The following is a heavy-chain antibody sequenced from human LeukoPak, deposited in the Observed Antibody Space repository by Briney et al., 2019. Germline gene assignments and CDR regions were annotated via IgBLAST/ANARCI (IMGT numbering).Heavy chain of an antibody. D-gene: IGHD5-18*01. CDR1: GFTFGSYE. Sequence: GGSLRLSCAASGFTFGSYEMDWVRQAQGKGREWVSYISSSGSTIYYADSVKGRFTISRDNAKNSLYLQMNSLRAEDTAVYYCATLYSYGYWYFDLWGRGTLVTVSS. CDR3: ATLYSYGYWYFDL. V-gene: IGHV3-48*03. CDR2: ISSSGSTI. J-gene: IGHJ2*01.